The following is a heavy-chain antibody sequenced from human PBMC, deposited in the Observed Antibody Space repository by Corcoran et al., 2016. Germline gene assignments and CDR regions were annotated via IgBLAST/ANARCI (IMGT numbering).Heavy chain of an antibody. CDR2: IYYSGST. J-gene: IGHJ4*02. V-gene: IGHV4-39*07. Sequence: QLQLQESGPGLVKPSETLSLTCTVSGGSISSSSYYWGWIRQPPGKGLEWIGSIYYSGSTYYNPSLKSRVTISVDTSKNQFSLKLSSVTAADTALYYCAREPRAAAGTGDYWGQGTPVTVSS. CDR1: GGSISSSSYY. D-gene: IGHD6-13*01. CDR3: AREPRAAAGTGDY.